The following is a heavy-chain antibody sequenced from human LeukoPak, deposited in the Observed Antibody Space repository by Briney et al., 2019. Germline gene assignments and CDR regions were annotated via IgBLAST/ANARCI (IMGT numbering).Heavy chain of an antibody. CDR1: GFTFDDYG. CDR3: AKVPPSYSSGWYTYYYMDV. CDR2: ISGSGGST. V-gene: IGHV3-23*01. Sequence: GGSLRLSCAASGFTFDDYGMSWVRQAPGKGLEWVSAISGSGGSTYYADSVKGRFTISRDNSKNTLYLQMNSLRAEDTAVYYCAKVPPSYSSGWYTYYYMDVWGKGTTVTVSS. J-gene: IGHJ6*03. D-gene: IGHD6-19*01.